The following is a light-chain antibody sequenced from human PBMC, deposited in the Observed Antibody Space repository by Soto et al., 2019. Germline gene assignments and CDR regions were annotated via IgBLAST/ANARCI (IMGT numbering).Light chain of an antibody. V-gene: IGLV2-23*01. CDR1: SSDVGSYNL. Sequence: QPALTQPASVSGSPGQSITISCTGTSSDVGSYNLVSWYQQHPGKAPKLLIYDGSKRPSGVSNRFSESKSGNTASLTISGLQAEDGADYYCRSYVGNGAWVFGSGPKVT. CDR2: DGS. J-gene: IGLJ1*01. CDR3: RSYVGNGAWV.